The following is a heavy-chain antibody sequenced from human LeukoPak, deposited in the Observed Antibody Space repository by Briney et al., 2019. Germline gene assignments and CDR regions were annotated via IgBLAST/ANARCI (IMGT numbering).Heavy chain of an antibody. Sequence: PSETLSLTCTVSGGTVSSISYYWGWIRQRPGKGFEWIGTVYYRGNTYYNPTLRSRVTISLDTSKSQFSLKVTSVTAADTAVYYCVRRRDCTSSSCYSGYFDPWGQGTLVTVS. CDR1: GGTVSSISYY. V-gene: IGHV4-39*01. D-gene: IGHD2-2*01. CDR2: VYYRGNT. CDR3: VRRRDCTSSSCYSGYFDP. J-gene: IGHJ5*02.